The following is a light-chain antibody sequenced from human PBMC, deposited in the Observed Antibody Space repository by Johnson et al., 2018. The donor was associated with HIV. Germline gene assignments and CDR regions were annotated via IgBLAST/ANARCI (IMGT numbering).Light chain of an antibody. Sequence: QAVLTQPPSVSAAPGQKVTISCSGSSSNIGNNYVSWYQQVPGTAPKLLIYDTNRRPSGIPDRFSGSTSGTSATLGITGLQTGDEADYYCGTWDSSLRVGFFGTGTKVTVL. V-gene: IGLV1-51*01. CDR1: SSNIGNNY. J-gene: IGLJ1*01. CDR2: DTN. CDR3: GTWDSSLRVGF.